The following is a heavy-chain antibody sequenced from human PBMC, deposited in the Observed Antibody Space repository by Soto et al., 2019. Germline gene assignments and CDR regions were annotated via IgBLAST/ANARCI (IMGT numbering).Heavy chain of an antibody. Sequence: ASVKVSCKASGYTFTSYGISWVRQAPGQGLEWMGWISAYNGNTNYAQKLQGRVTMTTDTSTSTAYTELRSLRSDDTAVYYCARDRSLAGDDFWSGYHYYYYGMDVWGQGTTVTVSS. V-gene: IGHV1-18*04. CDR2: ISAYNGNT. CDR1: GYTFTSYG. J-gene: IGHJ6*02. D-gene: IGHD3-3*01. CDR3: ARDRSLAGDDFWSGYHYYYYGMDV.